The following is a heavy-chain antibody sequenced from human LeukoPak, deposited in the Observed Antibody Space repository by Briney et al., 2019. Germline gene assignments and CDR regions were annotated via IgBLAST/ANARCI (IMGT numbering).Heavy chain of an antibody. CDR1: GYTLTGYY. V-gene: IGHV1-2*06. J-gene: IGHJ4*02. CDR3: ARESRGYCTNGVCTNFDY. Sequence: ASVKVSCKASGYTLTGYYMHWVRQAHGQGLEWMGRINPNSGGTNYAQKFQGRVTMTRDTSISTAYMELSRLRSDDTAVYYCARESRGYCTNGVCTNFDYWGQGTLVTVSS. D-gene: IGHD2-8*01. CDR2: INPNSGGT.